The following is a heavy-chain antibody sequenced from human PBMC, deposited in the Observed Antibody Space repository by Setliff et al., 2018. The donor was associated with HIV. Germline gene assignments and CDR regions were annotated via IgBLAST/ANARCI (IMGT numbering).Heavy chain of an antibody. CDR1: GGSISSHY. Sequence: SETLSLTCTVSGGSISSHYWSWIRQAPGMGLEWIGYVYHGGSTNYNPSLKSRVSISVDTSKNQLSLRLNSVTAADTAVYYCAKDRVEVVVEDEADMTSYYYYTDVWGQGTTVTVSS. V-gene: IGHV4-59*11. J-gene: IGHJ6*03. D-gene: IGHD2-21*01. CDR2: VYHGGST. CDR3: AKDRVEVVVEDEADMTSYYYYTDV.